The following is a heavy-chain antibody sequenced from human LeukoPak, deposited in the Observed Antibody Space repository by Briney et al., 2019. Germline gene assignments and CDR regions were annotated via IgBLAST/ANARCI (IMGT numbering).Heavy chain of an antibody. J-gene: IGHJ4*02. V-gene: IGHV1-2*02. CDR1: GYTFTVYY. Sequence: ASVKVSFTASGYTFTVYYMHWVRQAPGQGGEGMGWINPNTGDTHYAQKFQGRVTLTRDTSISTAYMELSRLRSDDTAVYYCASTKEVPDGPFDYWGQGTLVTVSS. CDR3: ASTKEVPDGPFDY. CDR2: INPNTGDT. D-gene: IGHD2-2*01.